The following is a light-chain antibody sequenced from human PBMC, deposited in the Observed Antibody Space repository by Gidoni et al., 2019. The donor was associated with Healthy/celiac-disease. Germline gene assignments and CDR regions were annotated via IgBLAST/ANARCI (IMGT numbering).Light chain of an antibody. CDR3: QQRSNWPPT. CDR2: DAS. Sequence: IVLTQSPATLSLSPGEKATLSCRASQSVSSYLACYQQKPGQAPRPLIYDASNRATGIPARFSGSGSGTDFTLTISSLEPEDFAVYYCQQRSNWPPTFGQGTKVEIK. J-gene: IGKJ1*01. V-gene: IGKV3-11*01. CDR1: QSVSSY.